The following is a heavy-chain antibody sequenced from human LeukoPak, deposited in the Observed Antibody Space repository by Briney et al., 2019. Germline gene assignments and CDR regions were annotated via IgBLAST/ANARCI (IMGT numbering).Heavy chain of an antibody. CDR2: IRYDGSNK. Sequence: PGGSLRLSCAASGFTFSSYGMHWVRHAPGKGLEWVAFIRYDGSNKYYADSVKGRFTISRDNSKNTLYLQMNSLRAEDTAVYYCVKSPLTVAGTIDYWGQGTLVTVSS. CDR3: VKSPLTVAGTIDY. CDR1: GFTFSSYG. D-gene: IGHD6-19*01. J-gene: IGHJ4*02. V-gene: IGHV3-30*02.